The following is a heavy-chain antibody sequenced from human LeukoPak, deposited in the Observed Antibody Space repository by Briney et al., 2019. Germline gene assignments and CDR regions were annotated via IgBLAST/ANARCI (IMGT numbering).Heavy chain of an antibody. CDR1: GFTFGGYT. D-gene: IGHD1-1*01. J-gene: IGHJ4*02. CDR2: IRSRVYGGTT. CDR3: TRGTGRYVMVDS. Sequence: GGSLRLSCTASGFTFGGYTMSWFRQAPGKGLEWVAFIRSRVYGGTTEHAASVEARFTISRDDSKSIAYLQMNSLRTEDTAVYYCTRGTGRYVMVDSWGQGTLVTVSS. V-gene: IGHV3-49*03.